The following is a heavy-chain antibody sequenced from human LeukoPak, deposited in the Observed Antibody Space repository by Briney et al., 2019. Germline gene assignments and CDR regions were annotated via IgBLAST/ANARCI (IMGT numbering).Heavy chain of an antibody. V-gene: IGHV3-33*06. Sequence: GGSLRLSCAASGFTFSSYGMHWVRQAPGKGLEWVAVIWYDGSNKYYADSVKGLFTISRDNSKNTLYLQMNSLRAEDTAVYYCAKDSGYSGWPFDYWGQGTLVTVSS. CDR3: AKDSGYSGWPFDY. CDR2: IWYDGSNK. D-gene: IGHD6-19*01. CDR1: GFTFSSYG. J-gene: IGHJ4*02.